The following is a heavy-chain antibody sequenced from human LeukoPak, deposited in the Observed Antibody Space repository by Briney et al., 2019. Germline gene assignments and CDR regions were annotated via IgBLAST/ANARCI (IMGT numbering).Heavy chain of an antibody. CDR2: IASDGSST. Sequence: GGSLRLSCAASGFTFSSYWMNWNRQAPGKGLVWVSRIASDGSSTTYADSVKGRFSISRDNARNTLYLQMNSLRVEDTAVYYCARGRPHGNDYWGQGTLVTVSS. D-gene: IGHD4-23*01. CDR1: GFTFSSYW. J-gene: IGHJ4*02. V-gene: IGHV3-74*01. CDR3: ARGRPHGNDY.